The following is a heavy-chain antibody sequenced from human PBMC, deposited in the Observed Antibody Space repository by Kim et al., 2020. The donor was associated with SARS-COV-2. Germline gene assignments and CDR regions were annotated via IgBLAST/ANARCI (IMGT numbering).Heavy chain of an antibody. CDR3: ARDHYDSSGYPGAFDY. J-gene: IGHJ4*02. Sequence: SETLSLTCTVSGGSISSGGYYWSWIRQHPGKGLEWIGYIYYSGSTYYNPSLKSRVTISVDTSKNQFSLKLSSVTAADTAVYYCARDHYDSSGYPGAFDYWGQGTLVTVSS. D-gene: IGHD3-22*01. CDR2: IYYSGST. V-gene: IGHV4-31*03. CDR1: GGSISSGGYY.